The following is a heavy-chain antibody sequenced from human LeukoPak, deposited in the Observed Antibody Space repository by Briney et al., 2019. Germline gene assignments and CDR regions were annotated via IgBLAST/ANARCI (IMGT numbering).Heavy chain of an antibody. D-gene: IGHD3-10*01. V-gene: IGHV4-30-2*01. CDR3: ARRRTRFGEFTYGMDV. CDR2: IYHSVST. CDR1: GGSISSGGYY. J-gene: IGHJ6*02. Sequence: PSETLSLTCTVSGGSISSGGYYWSWIRQPPGKGLEWIGYIYHSVSTYYNPSLKSRVTISVERSKNQFSLKLSSVTAADTAVYYCARRRTRFGEFTYGMDVWGQGTTVTVSS.